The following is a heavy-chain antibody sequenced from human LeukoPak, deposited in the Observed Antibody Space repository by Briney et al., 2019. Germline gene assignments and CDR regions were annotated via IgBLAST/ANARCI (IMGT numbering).Heavy chain of an antibody. CDR3: ARDRRYCTNGVCYYYYYYMDV. J-gene: IGHJ6*03. V-gene: IGHV4-59*01. CDR2: IYYSGST. D-gene: IGHD2-8*01. CDR1: GGSISSYY. Sequence: PSETLSLTCTVSGGSISSYYGSWIRQPPGKGLEWIGYIYYSGSTNYNPSLKSRVTISVDTSKNQFSLKLSSVTAADTAVYYCARDRRYCTNGVCYYYYYYMDVWGKGTTVTVSS.